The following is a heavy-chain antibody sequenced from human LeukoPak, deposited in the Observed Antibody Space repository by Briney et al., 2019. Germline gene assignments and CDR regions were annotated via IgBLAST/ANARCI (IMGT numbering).Heavy chain of an antibody. CDR1: GFTFSNYA. V-gene: IGHV3-30-3*01. Sequence: PGGSLRLSCAASGFTFSNYAMHWVRQAPGKGLEWVTVISYDGSNKNYADSVKGRFTISRDNSKNTLYLQMNSLRPEDTAVYYCARDPKCSGGSCCSGFDYWGQGTLVTVSS. D-gene: IGHD2-15*01. CDR3: ARDPKCSGGSCCSGFDY. CDR2: ISYDGSNK. J-gene: IGHJ4*02.